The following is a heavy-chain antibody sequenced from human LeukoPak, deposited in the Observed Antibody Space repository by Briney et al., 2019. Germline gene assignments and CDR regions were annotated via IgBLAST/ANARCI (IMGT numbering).Heavy chain of an antibody. J-gene: IGHJ3*02. CDR3: ARGKNSASDAFNI. D-gene: IGHD2/OR15-2a*01. V-gene: IGHV3-48*02. CDR2: ISSRSNTI. CDR1: GFTFSSYN. Sequence: GRSLRLSCAASGFTFSSYNMNWVRQAPGKGLEWVSYISSRSNTIYYADSMKGRFTISRDNAKNSLYLQMNSLRDEDTAVYYCARGKNSASDAFNIWGQGTVVTVSS.